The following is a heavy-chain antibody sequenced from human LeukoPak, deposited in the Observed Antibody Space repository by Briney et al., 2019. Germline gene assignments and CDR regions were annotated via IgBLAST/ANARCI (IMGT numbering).Heavy chain of an antibody. V-gene: IGHV4-61*01. J-gene: IGHJ5*02. CDR2: IYYSGST. CDR1: GGSISSSSYY. CDR3: ARDTGSYWRWFDP. D-gene: IGHD1-26*01. Sequence: SETLSLTCTVSGGSISSSSYYWGWIRQPPGKGLEWIGYIYYSGSTNYNPSLKSRVTISVDTSKNQFSLKLSSVTAADTAVYYCARDTGSYWRWFDPWGQGTLVTVSS.